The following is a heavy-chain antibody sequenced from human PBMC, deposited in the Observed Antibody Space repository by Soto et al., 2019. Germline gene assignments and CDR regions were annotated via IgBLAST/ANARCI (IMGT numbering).Heavy chain of an antibody. D-gene: IGHD1-26*01. CDR2: IYYSGSS. CDR1: GGSINDYF. CDR3: ARDYGSYSAGFDS. Sequence: PSETLSLTCTVSGGSINDYFWSWIRHPPGKGLEWIGYIYYSGSSNYNPSLRSRVTISVDTSKNQFSLKLSSVTAADTAVYYCARDYGSYSAGFDSWGQGTLVTVS. V-gene: IGHV4-59*01. J-gene: IGHJ4*02.